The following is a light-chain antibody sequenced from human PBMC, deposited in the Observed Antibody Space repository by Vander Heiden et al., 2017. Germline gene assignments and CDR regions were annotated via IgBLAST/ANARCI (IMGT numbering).Light chain of an antibody. CDR2: AAS. Sequence: AIQMTHSPSSLSASVGDRVTLTCRASQGIRNDLGWYQQKPGKAPKLLIYAASSLQSGVPSRFSGSGSGTDFTLTISSLQPEDFATYYCRQDDNCPWTFGQGTKVEIK. V-gene: IGKV1-6*01. CDR1: QGIRND. J-gene: IGKJ1*01. CDR3: RQDDNCPWT.